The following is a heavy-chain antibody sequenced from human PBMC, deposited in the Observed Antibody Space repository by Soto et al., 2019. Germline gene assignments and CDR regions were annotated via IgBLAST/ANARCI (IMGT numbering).Heavy chain of an antibody. CDR2: IYYTGNT. J-gene: IGHJ5*02. CDR3: ARDVNRWELRGFFDP. V-gene: IGHV4-59*01. CDR1: GGSIVDYY. Sequence: SETLSLTCSVSGGSIVDYYWSWIRQPPGKGLEWIGFIYYTGNTRYNPSLGSRVTISLDTSKNQLSLKLTSATAADTAFYYCARDVNRWELRGFFDPWGRGALVTVSS. D-gene: IGHD1-7*01.